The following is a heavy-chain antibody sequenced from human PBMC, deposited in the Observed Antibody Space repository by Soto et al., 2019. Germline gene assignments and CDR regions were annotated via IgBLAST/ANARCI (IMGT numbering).Heavy chain of an antibody. CDR3: ARDPQQLEASYYYYGMDV. J-gene: IGHJ6*02. CDR1: DGSLSSGGYY. D-gene: IGHD6-13*01. CDR2: IYYSGST. Sequence: LFLTGTVSDGSLSSGGYYCSWIRHPPGKGLEWIGYIYYSGSTNYNPSLKSRVTISVDTSKNQFSLKLSSVTAADTAVYYCARDPQQLEASYYYYGMDVWGQGTTVTVSS. V-gene: IGHV4-61*08.